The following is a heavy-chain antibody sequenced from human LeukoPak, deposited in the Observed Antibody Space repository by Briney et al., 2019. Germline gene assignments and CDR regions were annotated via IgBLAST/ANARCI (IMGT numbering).Heavy chain of an antibody. CDR1: GFTFSSYE. CDR2: ISSSGSTI. CDR3: ARESWFGEGTT. Sequence: GGSLRLSCAASGFTFSSYEMNWVRQAPGKGLEWVSYISSSGSTIYYADSVKGRFTISRDNAKNSLYLQMNSLRAEDTAVHYCARESWFGEGTTWGQGTLVTVSS. V-gene: IGHV3-48*03. D-gene: IGHD3-10*01. J-gene: IGHJ5*02.